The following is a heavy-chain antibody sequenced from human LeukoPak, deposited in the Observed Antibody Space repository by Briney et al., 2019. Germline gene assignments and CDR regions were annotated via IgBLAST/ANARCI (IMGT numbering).Heavy chain of an antibody. D-gene: IGHD3-16*01. CDR1: GFRFGGFW. CDR2: INQDGSEK. Sequence: GGSLRLSCEASGFRFGGFWMNWVRQAPGKGPERVANINQDGSEKLYVDSVKGRFTISRDNAKDSLYLQMNSLRVEDTAVYYCTRDVREAYDIWGHGTMVTVSS. J-gene: IGHJ3*02. CDR3: TRDVREAYDI. V-gene: IGHV3-7*01.